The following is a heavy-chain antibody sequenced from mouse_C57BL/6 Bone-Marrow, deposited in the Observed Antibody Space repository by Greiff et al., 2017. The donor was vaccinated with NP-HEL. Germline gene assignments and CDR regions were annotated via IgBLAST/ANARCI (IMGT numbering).Heavy chain of an antibody. CDR1: GFTFSSYT. D-gene: IGHD1-1*01. CDR2: ISGGGGNT. Sequence: EVQGVESGGGLVKPGGSLKLSCAASGFTFSSYTMSWVRQTPEKRLEWVATISGGGGNTYYPDSVKGRFTISRDNAKNTLYLQMSSLRSEDTALYYCARHRDYGSSPPFAYWGQGTLVTVSA. V-gene: IGHV5-9*01. J-gene: IGHJ3*01. CDR3: ARHRDYGSSPPFAY.